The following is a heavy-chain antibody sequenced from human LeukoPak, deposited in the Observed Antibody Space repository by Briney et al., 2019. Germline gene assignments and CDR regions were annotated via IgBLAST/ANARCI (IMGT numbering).Heavy chain of an antibody. D-gene: IGHD6-19*01. Sequence: SETLSLTCTVSGYSISSGYYWGWIRQPPGKGLEWIGSIYYSGSTYYNPSLKSRVTMSVDTSKNQFSLKLSSVTAADTAVYYCARHPISIAVAGTGNNWFDPWGQGTLVTVSS. CDR3: ARHPISIAVAGTGNNWFDP. V-gene: IGHV4-38-2*02. CDR2: IYYSGST. J-gene: IGHJ5*02. CDR1: GYSISSGYY.